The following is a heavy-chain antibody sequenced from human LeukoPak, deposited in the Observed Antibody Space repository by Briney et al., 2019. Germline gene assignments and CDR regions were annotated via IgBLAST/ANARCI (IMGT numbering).Heavy chain of an antibody. CDR3: AEGSGPNAFDI. V-gene: IGHV1-69*04. Sequence: SVKVSCKASGGTFSSYAISWVRQAPGQGLEWMGRIIPILGIANYAQKFQGRVTITADKSTSTAYMELSSLRSEDTAVYYCAEGSGPNAFDIWGQGTMVTVSS. D-gene: IGHD3-10*01. J-gene: IGHJ3*02. CDR2: IIPILGIA. CDR1: GGTFSSYA.